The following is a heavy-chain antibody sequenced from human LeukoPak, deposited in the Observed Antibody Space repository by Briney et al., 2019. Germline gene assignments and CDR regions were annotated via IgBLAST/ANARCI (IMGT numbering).Heavy chain of an antibody. Sequence: ASVKVSCKVSGYTLTELSMHWVRQAPGKGLEWMGGFGPEDGETIYAQKFQGRVTMTEDTSTDTAYMELSRLRSEDTAVYYCATVEFLRLDSSGYYPFDYWGQGTLVTVSS. V-gene: IGHV1-24*01. D-gene: IGHD3-22*01. J-gene: IGHJ4*02. CDR1: GYTLTELS. CDR2: FGPEDGET. CDR3: ATVEFLRLDSSGYYPFDY.